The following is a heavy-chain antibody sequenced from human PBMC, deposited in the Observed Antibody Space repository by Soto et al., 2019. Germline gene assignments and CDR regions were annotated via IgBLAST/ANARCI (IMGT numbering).Heavy chain of an antibody. CDR1: GGSIIGGDYY. Sequence: SETLSLTCTVSGGSIIGGDYYWSCIRQPPGKGLEWIGYIYYSGSTYYNPSLKSRVTISVDTAKNQFSLKLSSVTAADTAVYYCARDTRRDGYNSRYYYYYYGMDVWGQGTTVTVSS. CDR2: IYYSGST. D-gene: IGHD5-12*01. V-gene: IGHV4-30-4*01. J-gene: IGHJ6*02. CDR3: ARDTRRDGYNSRYYYYYYGMDV.